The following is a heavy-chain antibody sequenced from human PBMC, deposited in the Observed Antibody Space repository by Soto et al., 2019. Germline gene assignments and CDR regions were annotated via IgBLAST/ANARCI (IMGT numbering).Heavy chain of an antibody. D-gene: IGHD4-17*01. J-gene: IGHJ4*02. CDR2: ISYDGSNK. Sequence: GGSLRLSCAASGFTFSSYAMHWVRQAPGKGLEWVAVISYDGSNKYYADSVKGRFTISRDNSKNTLYLQMNSLRAEDTAVYYCARDNDYGDERADYWGQGTLVTVSS. CDR1: GFTFSSYA. V-gene: IGHV3-30-3*01. CDR3: ARDNDYGDERADY.